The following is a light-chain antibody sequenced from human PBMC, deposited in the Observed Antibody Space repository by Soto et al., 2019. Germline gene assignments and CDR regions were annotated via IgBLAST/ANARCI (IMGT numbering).Light chain of an antibody. V-gene: IGKV1-27*01. CDR3: QKYSSVPV. J-gene: IGKJ3*01. CDR1: QGISTY. Sequence: DIQMTQSPSSLSASVGDRVTITCRASQGISTYVAWYQQKPGKPPKLLIYAASTLQSGVPSRFSGSGSGTDVTLTINSLQPEDVATYSCQKYSSVPVFGPGTKVDIK. CDR2: AAS.